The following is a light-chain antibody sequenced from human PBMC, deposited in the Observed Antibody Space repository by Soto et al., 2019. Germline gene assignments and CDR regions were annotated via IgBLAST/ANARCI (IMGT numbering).Light chain of an antibody. V-gene: IGLV1-40*01. CDR1: SSNIGANYD. Sequence: QSVLTQPPSVSGAPGQRVTISCTGSSSNIGANYDVHWYQQFPGTAPKXXXXXXXRFSESRSGTSASLVINGLLAEDEAXXXXXXXXXXXSGSEVFGGGTKLTVL. J-gene: IGLJ2*01. CDR3: XXXXXXXSGSEV.